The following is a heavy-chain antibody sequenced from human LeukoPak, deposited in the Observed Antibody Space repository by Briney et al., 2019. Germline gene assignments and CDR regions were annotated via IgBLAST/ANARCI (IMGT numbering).Heavy chain of an antibody. D-gene: IGHD1-26*01. CDR1: GGSISSYY. V-gene: IGHV4-4*07. CDR2: IYTGGST. J-gene: IGHJ4*02. CDR3: ARENSGSYREFDY. Sequence: SETLSLTCTVSGGSISSYYWSWIRQPAGKGLEWIGRIYTGGSTNYNASLKSRVSMSVDTSKNQFSLKLSSVTAADTAVFYCARENSGSYREFDYWGQGTLVTVSS.